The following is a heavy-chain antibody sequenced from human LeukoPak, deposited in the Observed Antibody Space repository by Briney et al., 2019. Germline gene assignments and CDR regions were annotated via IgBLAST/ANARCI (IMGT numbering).Heavy chain of an antibody. D-gene: IGHD6-13*01. CDR3: ARTQQLVLRSPLDP. V-gene: IGHV1-8*03. Sequence: ASVKVSCKASGYTFTNYDIHWVRQAPGQGPEWMGWMNPFSANTGYAQNFQGRITITRNTSINTAYMELSSLRSGDTAVYYCARTQQLVLRSPLDPWGQGTLVTVSS. J-gene: IGHJ5*02. CDR2: MNPFSANT. CDR1: GYTFTNYD.